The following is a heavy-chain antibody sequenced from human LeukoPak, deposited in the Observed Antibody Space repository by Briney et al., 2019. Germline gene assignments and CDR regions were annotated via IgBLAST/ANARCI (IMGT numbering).Heavy chain of an antibody. V-gene: IGHV4-34*01. CDR1: GGSFSGYY. D-gene: IGHD2-15*01. CDR2: INHSGST. Sequence: SETLSLTCAVYGGSFSGYYWSWIRQPPGKGLEWIGEINHSGSTNYNPSLKSRVTISVDTSKNQFSLKLSSVTAADTAVYYCAGDAEVVARENWFDPWGQGTLVTVSS. J-gene: IGHJ5*02. CDR3: AGDAEVVARENWFDP.